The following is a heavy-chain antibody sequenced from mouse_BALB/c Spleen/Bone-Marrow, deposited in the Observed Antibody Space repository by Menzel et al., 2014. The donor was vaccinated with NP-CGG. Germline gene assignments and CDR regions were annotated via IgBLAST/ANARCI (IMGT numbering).Heavy chain of an antibody. CDR1: GYTFTSYY. J-gene: IGHJ3*01. CDR3: TKEGDSPFAY. D-gene: IGHD2-13*01. Sequence: QVQLQQSGAELVKPGASVKLSCKASGYTFTSYYMYWVKQRPGQGLEWIGEINPSNGGTNFNEKFKSKATLTVDKSSSTAYMQPSSLTSEDLAVYYCTKEGDSPFAYWGQGTLVTVSA. V-gene: IGHV1S81*02. CDR2: INPSNGGT.